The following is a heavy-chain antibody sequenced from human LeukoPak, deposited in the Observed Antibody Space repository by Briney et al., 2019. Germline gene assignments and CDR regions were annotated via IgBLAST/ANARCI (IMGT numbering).Heavy chain of an antibody. Sequence: GASVKVSCKASGGTFSSYAISWVRQAPGQGLEWMGRIIPILGIANYAQKFQGRVTITADKSTSTAYMGLSSLRSEDTAVYYCARAMTTVTTWSLWHRDGAFDIWGQGTMVTVSS. D-gene: IGHD4-11*01. CDR3: ARAMTTVTTWSLWHRDGAFDI. CDR1: GGTFSSYA. CDR2: IIPILGIA. J-gene: IGHJ3*02. V-gene: IGHV1-69*04.